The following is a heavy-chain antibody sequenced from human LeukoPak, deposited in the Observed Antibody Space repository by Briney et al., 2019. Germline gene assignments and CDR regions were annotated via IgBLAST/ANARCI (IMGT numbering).Heavy chain of an antibody. Sequence: SETLSLTCAVYGGSFSGYYWSWIRQPPGKGLEWIGEINHSGSTNYNPSLKSRVTISVDTSKNQFSLKLSSVTAADTAVYYCARGGHVLRFLEWSPGGWFDPWGQGTLVTVSS. D-gene: IGHD3-3*01. CDR3: ARGGHVLRFLEWSPGGWFDP. J-gene: IGHJ5*02. CDR2: INHSGST. V-gene: IGHV4-34*01. CDR1: GGSFSGYY.